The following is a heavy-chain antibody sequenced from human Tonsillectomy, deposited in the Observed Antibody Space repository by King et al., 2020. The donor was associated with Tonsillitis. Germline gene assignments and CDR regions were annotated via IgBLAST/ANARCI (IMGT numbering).Heavy chain of an antibody. V-gene: IGHV3-23*04. CDR3: AKVLYSDSIPYLPFDY. J-gene: IGHJ4*02. D-gene: IGHD2-15*01. CDR2: ISNSGGDT. CDR1: GFTFSSFA. Sequence: VQLVESGGGLVQPGGSLRLSCEASGFTFSSFAMNWVRQAPGKGLEWVSAISNSGGDTYYADSVKGRFTISRDNSKTTLYLQMNSLRAEDTAIYYCAKVLYSDSIPYLPFDYWGQGALVTVSS.